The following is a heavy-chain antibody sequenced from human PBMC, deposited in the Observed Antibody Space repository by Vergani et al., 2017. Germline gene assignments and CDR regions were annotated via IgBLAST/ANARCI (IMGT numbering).Heavy chain of an antibody. CDR1: GYTFTNYW. J-gene: IGHJ4*02. Sequence: EVRLVQSGPEVKKPGESVKISCETSGYTFTNYWVAWVRQRPGKGLEWMGLIFPGDADTRYSPSFEGQVTISADTSTSTAYVQWPSLKASDTAVYFCARLPRGLRGMSLEYWGQGTLVTVCS. CDR2: IFPGDADT. V-gene: IGHV5-51*01. D-gene: IGHD3-10*01. CDR3: ARLPRGLRGMSLEY.